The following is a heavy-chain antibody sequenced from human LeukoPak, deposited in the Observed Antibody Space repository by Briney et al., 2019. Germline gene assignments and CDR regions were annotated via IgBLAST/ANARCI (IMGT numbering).Heavy chain of an antibody. D-gene: IGHD2-15*01. CDR3: ARGRVGCSGGSCYDY. V-gene: IGHV1-69*05. CDR2: IIPIFGTA. CDR1: GGTFSSYA. J-gene: IGHJ4*02. Sequence: ASVKVSCKASGGTFSSYAISWVRQAPGQGLEWMGRIIPIFGTANYAQKFQGRVTITTDESTSTAYTELSSLRSEDTAVYYCARGRVGCSGGSCYDYWGQGTLVTVSS.